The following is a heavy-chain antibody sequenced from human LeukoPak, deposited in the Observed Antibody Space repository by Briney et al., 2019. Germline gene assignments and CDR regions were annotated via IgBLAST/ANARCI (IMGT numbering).Heavy chain of an antibody. J-gene: IGHJ4*02. D-gene: IGHD1-26*01. Sequence: GGSLRLSCAASGFTFSSYAMSWVRQAPGKGLEWVSAISGSGGSTYYADSVKGRFTISRDNSKNTLYLQMNSLRAENTAVYYCAKDPDSGSYYYFDYWGQGTLVTVSS. CDR3: AKDPDSGSYYYFDY. CDR2: ISGSGGST. CDR1: GFTFSSYA. V-gene: IGHV3-23*01.